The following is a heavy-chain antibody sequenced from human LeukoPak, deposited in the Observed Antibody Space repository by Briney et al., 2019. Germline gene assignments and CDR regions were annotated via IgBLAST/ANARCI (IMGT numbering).Heavy chain of an antibody. J-gene: IGHJ5*02. CDR3: ARDSHNWFDP. V-gene: IGHV4-34*01. CDR2: INHSGST. Sequence: SETLSLTCAVYGGSFSGYYWSWIRQPPGKGLEWIGEINHSGSTNYNPSLKSRVTVSVDTSKNQFSLKLSSVTAADTAVYYCARDSHNWFDPWGQGTLVTVSS. D-gene: IGHD2-21*01. CDR1: GGSFSGYY.